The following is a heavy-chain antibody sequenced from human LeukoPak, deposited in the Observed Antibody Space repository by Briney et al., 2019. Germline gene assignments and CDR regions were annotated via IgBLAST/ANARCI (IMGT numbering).Heavy chain of an antibody. Sequence: ASVKVSCKASGYTFTSYDINWVRRATGQGLEWVGWMNPNSGNTGYAQQFQGRVTMARNTSISTAYMELSSLRSEDTAVYYCARGGYKWNDISYMDVWGKGTTVTISS. CDR1: GYTFTSYD. CDR3: ARGGYKWNDISYMDV. CDR2: MNPNSGNT. D-gene: IGHD1-20*01. J-gene: IGHJ6*03. V-gene: IGHV1-8*01.